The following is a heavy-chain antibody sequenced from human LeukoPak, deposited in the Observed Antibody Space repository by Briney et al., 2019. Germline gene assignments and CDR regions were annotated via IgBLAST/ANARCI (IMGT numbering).Heavy chain of an antibody. CDR2: VSWNGGST. J-gene: IGHJ3*02. Sequence: PGGSLRLSCAASGFTVDDYGMSWVRQAPGKGLEWVSGVSWNGGSTGYADSVKGRFTISRDNAKNSLYLQMNSLRAEDTALYYCARDRNLKRGYSGYQGSFDIWGQGTMVTVSS. V-gene: IGHV3-20*04. CDR3: ARDRNLKRGYSGYQGSFDI. CDR1: GFTVDDYG. D-gene: IGHD5-12*01.